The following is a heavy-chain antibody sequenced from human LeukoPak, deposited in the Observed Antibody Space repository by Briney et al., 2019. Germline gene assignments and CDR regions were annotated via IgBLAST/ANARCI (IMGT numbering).Heavy chain of an antibody. CDR3: ARSHGTLYYYYYMDV. J-gene: IGHJ6*03. Sequence: GGSLRLSCAASGFTFSSYGMHWVRQAPGKGLEWVAIISYDGSNKYYADSVKGRFTISRDNSKNTLYLQMNSLRAEDTAVYYCARSHGTLYYYYYMDVWGKGTTVTVSS. CDR1: GFTFSSYG. D-gene: IGHD6-13*01. CDR2: ISYDGSNK. V-gene: IGHV3-30*03.